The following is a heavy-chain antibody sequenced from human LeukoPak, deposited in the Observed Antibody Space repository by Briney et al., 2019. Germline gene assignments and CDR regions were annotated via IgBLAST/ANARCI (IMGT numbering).Heavy chain of an antibody. J-gene: IGHJ4*02. Sequence: SETLSLTCTVSGGSISSGDYYWSWIRQPPGKGLEWIGYIYYSGSTYYNPSLKSRVTISVDTSKNQFSLKLSSVTAADTAVYYCARGSIRDDFWSGYVINSFDYWGQGTLVTVSS. V-gene: IGHV4-30-4*01. CDR3: ARGSIRDDFWSGYVINSFDY. CDR2: IYYSGST. CDR1: GGSISSGDYY. D-gene: IGHD3-3*01.